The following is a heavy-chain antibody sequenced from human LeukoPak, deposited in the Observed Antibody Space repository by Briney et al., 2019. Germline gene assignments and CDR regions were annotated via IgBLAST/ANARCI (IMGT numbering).Heavy chain of an antibody. Sequence: SETLSLTCTVSGGSISSYYWSWIRQPAGKGPEWIGRIYTSGSTNYNPSLKSRVTMSVDTSKNQFSLKLSSVTAADTAVYYCARDMGSYSSGWYYNNDDAFDIWGQGTMVTVSS. D-gene: IGHD6-19*01. V-gene: IGHV4-4*07. CDR3: ARDMGSYSSGWYYNNDDAFDI. CDR1: GGSISSYY. CDR2: IYTSGST. J-gene: IGHJ3*02.